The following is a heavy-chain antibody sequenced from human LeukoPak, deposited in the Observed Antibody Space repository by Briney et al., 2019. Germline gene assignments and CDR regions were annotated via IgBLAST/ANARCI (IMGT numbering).Heavy chain of an antibody. CDR2: IKQDESEK. CDR3: ARMYSSWYADY. V-gene: IGHV3-7*03. Sequence: GGSLRLSCAASGFTFSNYWMSWVRQAPGKGLEWVANIKQDESEKYYVDSVKGRFTISRDNAKNSLYLQMNSLRAEDTAVYYCARMYSSWYADYWGQGTLVTVSS. J-gene: IGHJ4*02. D-gene: IGHD6-13*01. CDR1: GFTFSNYW.